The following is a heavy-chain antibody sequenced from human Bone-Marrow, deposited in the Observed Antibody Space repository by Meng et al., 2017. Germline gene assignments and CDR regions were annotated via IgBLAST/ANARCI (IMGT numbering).Heavy chain of an antibody. CDR3: ARDRPSDYYYGMDV. CDR2: IYSGGST. CDR1: GFTFDDYA. Sequence: GESLKISCAASGFTFDDYAMHWVRQAPGKGLEWVSVIYSGGSTYYADSVKGRFTISRDNSKNTLYLQMNSLRAEDTAVYYCARDRPSDYYYGMDVWGQGTTVTVSS. V-gene: IGHV3-66*01. J-gene: IGHJ6*02.